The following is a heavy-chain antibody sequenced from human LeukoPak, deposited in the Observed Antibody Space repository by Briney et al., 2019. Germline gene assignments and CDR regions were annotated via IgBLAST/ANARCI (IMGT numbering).Heavy chain of an antibody. CDR3: ARHKIFRYYYDSSGLGFHF. CDR2: IIPIFGTA. J-gene: IGHJ4*02. Sequence: SVKVSCKASGGTFSSYAISWVRQAPGQGLEWMGGIIPIFGTAHYAQKFQGGVTITADESTSTAYMELSSLRSEDTAVYYCARHKIFRYYYDSSGLGFHFWGQGTLVTVSS. V-gene: IGHV1-69*13. CDR1: GGTFSSYA. D-gene: IGHD3-22*01.